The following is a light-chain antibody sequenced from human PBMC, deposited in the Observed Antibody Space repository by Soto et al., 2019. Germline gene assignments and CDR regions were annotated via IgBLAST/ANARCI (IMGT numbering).Light chain of an antibody. CDR3: SSFAGINNPLV. CDR2: EVN. Sequence: QSALTQPPSASGSPGQSVAISCTGTSSDVGGSNYFSWYQRHPGKAPKLMIFEVNKRPSGVPNRFSGSKSGNTASLTVSGLQAEDEADYYCSSFAGINNPLVFGGGTKLTVL. J-gene: IGLJ2*01. V-gene: IGLV2-8*01. CDR1: SSDVGGSNY.